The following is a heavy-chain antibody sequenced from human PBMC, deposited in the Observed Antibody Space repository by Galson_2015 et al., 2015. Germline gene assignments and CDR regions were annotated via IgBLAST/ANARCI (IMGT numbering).Heavy chain of an antibody. Sequence: SVKVSCKASGYTFTSYDINWVRQATGQGLEWVGWMNPNSGNTGYAQKFQGRVTMTRNTSISTAYMELSSLRSEDTAVYYCARGAGYYYYGSGSYYNGLGDYWGQGTRVTVSS. CDR2: MNPNSGNT. V-gene: IGHV1-8*01. D-gene: IGHD3-10*01. CDR3: ARGAGYYYYGSGSYYNGLGDY. J-gene: IGHJ4*02. CDR1: GYTFTSYD.